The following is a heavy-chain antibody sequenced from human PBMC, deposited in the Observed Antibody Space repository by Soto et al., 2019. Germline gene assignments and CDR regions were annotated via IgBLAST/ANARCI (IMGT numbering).Heavy chain of an antibody. V-gene: IGHV1-8*01. CDR1: GYTFTSYD. J-gene: IGHJ6*03. CDR3: ARLELYYYGSGSYYKPYYYYMDV. Sequence: QVQLVQSGAEVKKPGASVKVSCKASGYTFTSYDINWVRQATGQGLEWMGWMNPNSGNTGYAQKFQGRVTMTRNTSISIAYMELSSLRSEDTAVYYCARLELYYYGSGSYYKPYYYYMDVWGKGTTVTVSS. CDR2: MNPNSGNT. D-gene: IGHD3-10*01.